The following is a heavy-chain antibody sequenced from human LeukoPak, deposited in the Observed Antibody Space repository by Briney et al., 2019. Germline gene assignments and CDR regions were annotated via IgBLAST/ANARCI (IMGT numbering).Heavy chain of an antibody. CDR3: ARDRGVVGAPDDAFDI. D-gene: IGHD1-26*01. CDR1: GGSISSYY. V-gene: IGHV4-4*07. J-gene: IGHJ3*02. Sequence: SETLSLTCTVSGGSISSYYWSWIRQPAGKGLEWIGRIYTSGSTNYNPSFKSRVTMSLDTSKNQFSLKLSSVTAADTAVYYCARDRGVVGAPDDAFDIWGQGTMVTVSS. CDR2: IYTSGST.